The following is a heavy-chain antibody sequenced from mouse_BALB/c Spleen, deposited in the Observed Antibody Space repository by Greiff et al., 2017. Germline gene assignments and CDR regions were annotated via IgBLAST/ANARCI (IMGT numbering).Heavy chain of an antibody. D-gene: IGHD2-3*01. CDR1: GFTFSSYA. V-gene: IGHV5-9-3*01. J-gene: IGHJ4*01. CDR3: ARRLLQDAMDY. CDR2: ISSGGSYT. Sequence: EVQLVESGGGLVKPGGSLKLSCAASGFTFSSYAMSWVRQTPEKRLEWVATISSGGSYTYYPDSVKGRFTISRDNAKNTLYLQMSSLRSEDTAMYYCARRLLQDAMDYWGQGTSVTVSS.